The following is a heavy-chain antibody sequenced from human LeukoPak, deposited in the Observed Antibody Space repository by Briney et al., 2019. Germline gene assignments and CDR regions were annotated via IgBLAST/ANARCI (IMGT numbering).Heavy chain of an antibody. J-gene: IGHJ4*02. Sequence: ASVKVSCKASGYTFTSYGISWVRQAPGQGLEWMGWISAYNGNTNYAQKLQGRVTMTTDTSTSTAYMELRSLRSDDTAVYYCARDLSGITYYDILTGYGPFDYWGQGTLVTVPS. CDR3: ARDLSGITYYDILTGYGPFDY. V-gene: IGHV1-18*01. CDR2: ISAYNGNT. CDR1: GYTFTSYG. D-gene: IGHD3-9*01.